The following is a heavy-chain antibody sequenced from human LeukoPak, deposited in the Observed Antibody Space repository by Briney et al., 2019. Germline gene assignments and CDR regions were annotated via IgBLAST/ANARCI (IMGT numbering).Heavy chain of an antibody. Sequence: GGSLRLSCAASGFTFRNYGMHWVRQAPGKGLEWVAVISYGGNYKFYADSVKGRFTISRDTSKNTLYLQMNSLRTEDTAMYYCAKVYRYYDSSCQHWGQGTLVTVSS. CDR2: ISYGGNYK. V-gene: IGHV3-30*18. CDR3: AKVYRYYDSSCQH. D-gene: IGHD3-22*01. CDR1: GFTFRNYG. J-gene: IGHJ1*01.